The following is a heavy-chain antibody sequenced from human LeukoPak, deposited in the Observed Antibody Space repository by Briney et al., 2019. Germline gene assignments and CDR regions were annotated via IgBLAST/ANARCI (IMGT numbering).Heavy chain of an antibody. CDR1: GFSFRHYG. D-gene: IGHD3-10*01. CDR3: ARAPRRGVMDV. J-gene: IGHJ6*03. V-gene: IGHV3-7*01. Sequence: GTSLRLSCAASGFSFRHYGMHWARQAPGKGLEWVANIKQDGSEKYYVDSVKGRFTISRDNAQNSLHLQMNSLRAEDTAVYYCARAPRRGVMDVWGTGTTVSVSS. CDR2: IKQDGSEK.